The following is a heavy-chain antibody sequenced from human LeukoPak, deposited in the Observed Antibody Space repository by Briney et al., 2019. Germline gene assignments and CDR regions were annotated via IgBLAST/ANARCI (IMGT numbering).Heavy chain of an antibody. CDR1: GGSFSGYY. Sequence: SETLSLTCAVYGGSFSGYYWSWIRQPPGKGLEWIREINHSGSTNYNPSLKSRVTISVDTSKNQFSLKLSSVTAADTAVYYCARHTAVAGTKYWGQGTLVTVSS. CDR3: ARHTAVAGTKY. D-gene: IGHD6-19*01. J-gene: IGHJ4*02. CDR2: INHSGST. V-gene: IGHV4-34*01.